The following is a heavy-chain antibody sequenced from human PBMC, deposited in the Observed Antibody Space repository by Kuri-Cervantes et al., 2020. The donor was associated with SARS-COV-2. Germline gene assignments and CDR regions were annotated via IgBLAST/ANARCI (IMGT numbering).Heavy chain of an antibody. Sequence: ESLKISCTVSDGPISSYYWSWIRQPPGKGLEWIGYIYHSGSTNYNPSLNSRVTISIDTSKNQFALRLNTVTAADTAVYYCARGGTYYYDRSGFDWFDPWGQGTLVTVSS. J-gene: IGHJ5*02. CDR2: IYHSGST. V-gene: IGHV4-59*01. D-gene: IGHD3-22*01. CDR1: DGPISSYY. CDR3: ARGGTYYYDRSGFDWFDP.